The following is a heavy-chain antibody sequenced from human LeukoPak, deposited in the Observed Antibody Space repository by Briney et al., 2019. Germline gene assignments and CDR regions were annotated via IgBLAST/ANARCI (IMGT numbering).Heavy chain of an antibody. J-gene: IGHJ6*02. CDR1: GGSISSSSYY. V-gene: IGHV4-39*07. Sequence: PSETLSLTCTVSGGSISSSSYYWGWIRQPPGKGLEWIGSIDYSGSTYYNPSLKSRVIISVDTSKNQFSLNLNSVTAADTAVYYCARGPLGHCSTAICHYYGMDVWGQGTMVTVSS. CDR2: IDYSGST. D-gene: IGHD2-2*01. CDR3: ARGPLGHCSTAICHYYGMDV.